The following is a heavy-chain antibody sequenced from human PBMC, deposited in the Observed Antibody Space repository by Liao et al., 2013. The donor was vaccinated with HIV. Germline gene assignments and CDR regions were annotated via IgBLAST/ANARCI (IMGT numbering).Heavy chain of an antibody. Sequence: QVQLQESGPGLVKPSETLSLTCTVSGDSISSYYWSWIRQPPGKGLEWIGYSHYSGSTNYNPSLKSRVTISGDTSKNRFSLKLSSVTAADTAVYYCARETGGFGQGYRYLEYWGQGILVTVSS. CDR1: GDSISSYY. V-gene: IGHV4-59*01. J-gene: IGHJ4*02. CDR2: SHYSGST. CDR3: ARETGGFGQGYRYLEY. D-gene: IGHD1-14*01.